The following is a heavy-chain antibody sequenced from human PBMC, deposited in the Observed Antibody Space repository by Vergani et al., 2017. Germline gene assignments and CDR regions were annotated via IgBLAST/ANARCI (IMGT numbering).Heavy chain of an antibody. D-gene: IGHD4-17*01. Sequence: ELPLLESGGGLVQPGGSLRLSCAASGFNARTYVMTWVRQPPGKGLEWVSSIRGNGDSTQYADSVKGRFTISRDTSKNTLFLQMTDLRAEDTGVYHCATFTVTTPHYYYYYMDVWGKGTTVTVSS. CDR2: IRGNGDST. CDR1: GFNARTYV. J-gene: IGHJ6*03. CDR3: ATFTVTTPHYYYYYMDV. V-gene: IGHV3-23*01.